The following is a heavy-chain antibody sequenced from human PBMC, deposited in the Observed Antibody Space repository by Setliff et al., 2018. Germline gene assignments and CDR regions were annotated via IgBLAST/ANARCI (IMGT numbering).Heavy chain of an antibody. CDR2: IKEDGSEK. CDR1: GFTFSNSW. D-gene: IGHD3-10*01. CDR3: VRDWASGDDH. J-gene: IGHJ4*02. Sequence: GGSLRLSCAASGFTFSNSWMRWVRQAPVKGLEWVANIKEDGSEKYYMDSVKGRFTISRDNAKNSLFLQMNILEVEDTAVYYCVRDWASGDDHWGRGTRVTVSS. V-gene: IGHV3-7*01.